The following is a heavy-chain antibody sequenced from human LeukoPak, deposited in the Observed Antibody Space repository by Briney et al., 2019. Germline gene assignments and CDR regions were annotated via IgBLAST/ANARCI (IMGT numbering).Heavy chain of an antibody. D-gene: IGHD3-10*01. CDR2: IYSGGST. Sequence: PWGSLRLSCAASGFTVSSNYMSWVRQAPGKGLEWVSVIYSGGSTYYADSVKGRFTISRDNSKNTLYLQMNSLRAEDTAVYYCARSPGELFPYYFDYWGQGTLVSVSS. V-gene: IGHV3-53*01. J-gene: IGHJ4*02. CDR1: GFTVSSNY. CDR3: ARSPGELFPYYFDY.